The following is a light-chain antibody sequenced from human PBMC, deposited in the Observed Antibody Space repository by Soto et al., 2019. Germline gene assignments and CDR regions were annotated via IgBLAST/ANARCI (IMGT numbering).Light chain of an antibody. J-gene: IGKJ2*01. V-gene: IGKV3-20*01. CDR2: RAS. Sequence: EIVLTQSPGTLSLSLGERATLSCRASQIFSSSYFAWYQQKPGQAPSLLISRASSRATGIPDRFSGSGSGTDFTLTISRLEPEDFAVYYCQQYGSSPYTFGQGTKLEIK. CDR3: QQYGSSPYT. CDR1: QIFSSSY.